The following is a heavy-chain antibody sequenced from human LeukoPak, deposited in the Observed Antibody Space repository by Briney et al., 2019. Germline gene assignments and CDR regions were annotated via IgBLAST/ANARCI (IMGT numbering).Heavy chain of an antibody. V-gene: IGHV3-7*01. CDR2: IKQDGSEK. CDR1: GFTFSSYW. Sequence: GGSLRLSCAASGFTFSSYWMSWVRQAPGKGLEWVANIKQDGSEKYYVDSVKGRFTISRDNAKDSLYLQMNSLRVEDTAVYYCAKRELRYFDWLLYFDYWGQGTLVTVSS. J-gene: IGHJ4*02. D-gene: IGHD3-9*01. CDR3: AKRELRYFDWLLYFDY.